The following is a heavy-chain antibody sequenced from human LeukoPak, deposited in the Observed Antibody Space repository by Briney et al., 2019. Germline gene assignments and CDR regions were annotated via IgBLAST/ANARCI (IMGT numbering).Heavy chain of an antibody. J-gene: IGHJ5*02. CDR3: ARDLRYCSSTSCHT. CDR2: IYSGGST. Sequence: GGSLRLSCAASGFTVSSNYMSWVRQAPGKGLEWVSVIYSGGSTYYADSVKGRFTISRDNSKNTLYLQMNSLRAEDTAVYYCARDLRYCSSTSCHTWGQGTLVTVSS. D-gene: IGHD2-2*02. CDR1: GFTVSSNY. V-gene: IGHV3-53*01.